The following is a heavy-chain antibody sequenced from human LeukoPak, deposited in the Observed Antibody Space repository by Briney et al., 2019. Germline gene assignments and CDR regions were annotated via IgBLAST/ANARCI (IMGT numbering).Heavy chain of an antibody. CDR1: GGSISSYY. J-gene: IGHJ4*02. V-gene: IGHV4-59*08. CDR3: ATHPLLDY. D-gene: IGHD3-16*02. CDR2: IYYSGST. Sequence: WETLSLTCTVSGGSISSYYWSWIRQPPGKGLEWIGSIYYSGSTYYNPSLKSRVSISVDPSKSQFSLKLTSVTAADTAVYYCATHPLLDYWGQGSLVTVSS.